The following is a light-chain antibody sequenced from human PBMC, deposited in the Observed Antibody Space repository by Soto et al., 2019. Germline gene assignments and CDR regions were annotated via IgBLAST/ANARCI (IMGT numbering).Light chain of an antibody. V-gene: IGKV3-15*01. CDR3: QHYNDWPT. CDR1: QSVGSS. J-gene: IGKJ1*01. CDR2: GAS. Sequence: EIVMTQSPATLSLSLGERATRSCRASQSVGSSLAWYQHKPGQAPRLLIYGASARATGIPARFSGSGSGTEFTLTISSLQSEDFAVYYCQHYNDWPTFGQGTKVEI.